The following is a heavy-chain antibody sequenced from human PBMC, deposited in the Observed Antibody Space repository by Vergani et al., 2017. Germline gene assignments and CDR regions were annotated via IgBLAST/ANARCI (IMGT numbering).Heavy chain of an antibody. V-gene: IGHV3-30*02. CDR3: AKELTTVTIPNYFDY. J-gene: IGHJ4*02. Sequence: QVPLVESGGGVVQPGGSLRLSCAASGFTFNIYGMHWVRQAPGKGLEWVAFIRYDGSGKYYADSVKGRFTISRDNSMNTLYLQMNSLRADDTAVYYCAKELTTVTIPNYFDYWGQGTLVTVSS. CDR2: IRYDGSGK. CDR1: GFTFNIYG. D-gene: IGHD4-17*01.